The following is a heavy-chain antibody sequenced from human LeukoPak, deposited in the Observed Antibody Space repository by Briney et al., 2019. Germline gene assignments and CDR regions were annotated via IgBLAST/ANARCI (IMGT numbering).Heavy chain of an antibody. J-gene: IGHJ5*02. D-gene: IGHD3-16*02. Sequence: GASVKVSCKAFGYTFTSNYMHWVRQAPGQGPEWMGVISPSGGSTTYAPKFQGRVTLTRDMSTSTDYLELSSLRSEDTAVYYCARDNSVGDIAWWFDPWGQGTLVTVSS. CDR1: GYTFTSNY. CDR3: ARDNSVGDIAWWFDP. CDR2: ISPSGGST. V-gene: IGHV1-46*01.